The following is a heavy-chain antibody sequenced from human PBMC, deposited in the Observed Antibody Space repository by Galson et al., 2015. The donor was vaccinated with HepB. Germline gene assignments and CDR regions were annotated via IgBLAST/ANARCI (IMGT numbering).Heavy chain of an antibody. D-gene: IGHD2-21*02. CDR3: ARSGGDCYPGWFDP. CDR1: GFSLSTSGMC. J-gene: IGHJ5*02. CDR2: IDWDDDK. V-gene: IGHV2-70*01. Sequence: ALVKPTQTLTLTCTFSGFSLSTSGMCVSWIRQPPGKALEWLALIDWDDDKYYSASLKTRLTISKDTSKNQVVLTMTNMDPVDTATYYCARSGGDCYPGWFDPWGQGTLVTVSS.